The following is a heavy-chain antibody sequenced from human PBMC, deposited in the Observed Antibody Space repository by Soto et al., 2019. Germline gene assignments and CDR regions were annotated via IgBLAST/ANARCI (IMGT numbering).Heavy chain of an antibody. CDR3: AHRGLREALVDY. Sequence: QITLKESVPPLVKPTQPLTLTCTFSGFSLSAGGVGVGWIRQPPGKALECLALIYWDDDKRYSPSRKSRLTITKDTSKNQVVITMTNMDPMDTATYYCAHRGLREALVDYGSQGTLVTVSS. V-gene: IGHV2-5*02. J-gene: IGHJ4*02. CDR2: IYWDDDK. CDR1: GFSLSAGGVG.